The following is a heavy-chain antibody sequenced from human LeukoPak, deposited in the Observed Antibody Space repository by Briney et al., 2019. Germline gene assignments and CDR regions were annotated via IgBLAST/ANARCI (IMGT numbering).Heavy chain of an antibody. V-gene: IGHV3-23*01. Sequence: QPGGSLRLSCAASGFTFSSYAMSWVRQAPGKGLEWVSTISGSGGSTYYADSVKGRFTISRDNSKNTLYLQMNSLRAEDTAIYYCAKRPLSGSYLGFDYWGQGTLVTVSS. CDR2: ISGSGGST. CDR3: AKRPLSGSYLGFDY. D-gene: IGHD1-26*01. J-gene: IGHJ4*02. CDR1: GFTFSSYA.